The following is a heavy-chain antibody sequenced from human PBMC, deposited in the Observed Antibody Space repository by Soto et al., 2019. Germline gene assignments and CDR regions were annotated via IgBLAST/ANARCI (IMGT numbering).Heavy chain of an antibody. J-gene: IGHJ6*02. CDR1: GDSVSGGYY. V-gene: IGHV4-31*03. CDR3: ARDRGSYGMDV. Sequence: QVQLQESGPGLVKPSQTLSLTCTVSGDSVSGGYYWSWVRRRPRKGLEWIGYVSPIGTPYYSPSLNSRVSISIDTSKNQLSLEVRSVTAADTAVYYWARDRGSYGMDVWGQGTTVTVSS. CDR2: VSPIGTP.